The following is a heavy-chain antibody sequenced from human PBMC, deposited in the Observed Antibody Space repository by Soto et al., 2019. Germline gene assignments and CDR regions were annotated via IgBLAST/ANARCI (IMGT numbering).Heavy chain of an antibody. V-gene: IGHV2-5*02. J-gene: IGHJ1*01. Sequence: SGPTLVNPTQTLTLTCTFSGFSLSTSGVGVGWIRQPPGKALEWLALIYWDDDKRYSPSLKSRLTITKDTSKNQAVLTMTNMDPVDTATYYCAHSPPGCSGGSCWYFQHWGQGTLVTVSS. CDR1: GFSLSTSGVG. D-gene: IGHD2-15*01. CDR3: AHSPPGCSGGSCWYFQH. CDR2: IYWDDDK.